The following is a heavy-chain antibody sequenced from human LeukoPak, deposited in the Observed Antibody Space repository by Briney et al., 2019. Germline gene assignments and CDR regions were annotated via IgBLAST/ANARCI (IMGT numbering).Heavy chain of an antibody. D-gene: IGHD4/OR15-4a*01. Sequence: ASVKVSCKASGYTFTVHYMHWLRQAPGQGLEWMGWIKPDSGATNFAQNFRGRVTMTSDMSINTAYMELSSLTSDDTAMYYCARDHDYGPDYWGQGTLVTVSA. CDR1: GYTFTVHY. CDR2: IKPDSGAT. CDR3: ARDHDYGPDY. V-gene: IGHV1-2*02. J-gene: IGHJ4*02.